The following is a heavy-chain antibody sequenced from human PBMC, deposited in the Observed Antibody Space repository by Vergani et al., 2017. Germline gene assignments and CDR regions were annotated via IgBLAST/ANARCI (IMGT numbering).Heavy chain of an antibody. CDR3: ARLWEVRGGEHYYDYGMDV. Sequence: EVQLAQSGAEVKKPGESLKISCKGSGYSFTSYWIGWVRQMPGKGLEWMGIIYPGDYDTRYSPSFQGQVTISADKSISTAYLQWSRLKASDTAMYYCARLWEVRGGEHYYDYGMDVWGQGTTVTVSS. J-gene: IGHJ6*02. V-gene: IGHV5-51*01. CDR2: IYPGDYDT. D-gene: IGHD3-10*01. CDR1: GYSFTSYW.